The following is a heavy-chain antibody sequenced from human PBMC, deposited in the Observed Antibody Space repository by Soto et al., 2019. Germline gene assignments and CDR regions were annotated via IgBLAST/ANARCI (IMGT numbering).Heavy chain of an antibody. V-gene: IGHV4-39*01. Sequence: QLQLQESGPGLVKPSETLSLTCTVSGGSISSTSYYWGWIRQPPWKGLEWIGSIYYSGSTSYNPCHKRRTIISVDTYKDQCSLKLYSVPAADMAVYYCARRAAWGGSYQYFDFRFQGALVAVSS. CDR2: IYYSGST. CDR3: ARRAAWGGSYQYFDF. D-gene: IGHD3-16*02. CDR1: GGSISSTSYY. J-gene: IGHJ4*02.